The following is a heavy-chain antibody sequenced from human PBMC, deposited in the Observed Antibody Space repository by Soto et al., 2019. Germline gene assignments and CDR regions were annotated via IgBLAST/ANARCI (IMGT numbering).Heavy chain of an antibody. D-gene: IGHD2-15*01. CDR1: GDSISTVDYF. CDR2: IYKSTTT. Sequence: QVHLLESGPGLVKPSQTLSLTCSVSGDSISTVDYFWAWIRQPPGQAQEYIGYIYKSTTTYYNPSFESRVAISLDTSKSQFSLNVTSVTAADTAVYFCARGRYCLTGRCFPNWFDSWGQGTLVTVSS. J-gene: IGHJ5*01. CDR3: ARGRYCLTGRCFPNWFDS. V-gene: IGHV4-30-4*01.